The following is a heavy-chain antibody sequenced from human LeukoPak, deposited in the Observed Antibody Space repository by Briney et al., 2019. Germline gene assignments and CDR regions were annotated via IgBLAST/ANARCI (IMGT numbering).Heavy chain of an antibody. D-gene: IGHD3-22*01. CDR3: ARGLLPNYYDSSGSPPDY. V-gene: IGHV1-46*01. CDR1: GYTFTSYY. Sequence: ASVKVSCKASGYTFTSYYMHWVRQAPGQGLEWMGIINPSGGSTSYAQKFQGRVTMTRDTSTSTVYMELSSLRSEDTAVYYCARGLLPNYYDSSGSPPDYWGQGTLVTVSS. CDR2: INPSGGST. J-gene: IGHJ4*02.